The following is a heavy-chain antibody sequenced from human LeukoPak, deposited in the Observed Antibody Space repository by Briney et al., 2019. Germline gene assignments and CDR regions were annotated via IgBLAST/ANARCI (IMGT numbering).Heavy chain of an antibody. D-gene: IGHD6-13*01. CDR2: IYYSGST. CDR1: GGSISSYY. Sequence: SETLSLTCTVSGGSISSYYWSWIRQPPGKGLEWIGYIYYSGSTNYNPSLKSRVTISVDTSKNQFSLKLSSVTAADTAVYYCARGYSSSCFRCGAFDIWGQGTMVTVSS. J-gene: IGHJ3*02. CDR3: ARGYSSSCFRCGAFDI. V-gene: IGHV4-59*01.